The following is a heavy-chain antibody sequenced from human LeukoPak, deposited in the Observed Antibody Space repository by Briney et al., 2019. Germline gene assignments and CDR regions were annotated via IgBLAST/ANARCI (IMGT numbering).Heavy chain of an antibody. J-gene: IGHJ6*02. V-gene: IGHV1-2*06. CDR1: GYTFTGYY. CDR3: AREKVRQSGMDV. CDR2: INPNSGGT. Sequence: ASVKVSCKAPGYTFTGYYMHWVRQAPGQGLEWMGRINPNSGGTNYAQKFQGRVTMTRDTSISTAYMELSRLKSDDTAVYYCAREKVRQSGMDVWGQGTTVTVSS. D-gene: IGHD2-2*01.